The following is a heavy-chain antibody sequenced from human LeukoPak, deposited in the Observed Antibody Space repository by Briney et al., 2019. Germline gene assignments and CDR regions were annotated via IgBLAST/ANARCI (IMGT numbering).Heavy chain of an antibody. CDR3: ARDPSSRPSGSYYSYYYGMDV. D-gene: IGHD1-26*01. Sequence: ASVKVSCKASGYTFTGYYMHWVRQAPGQGLEWMGWINPNSGDTNYAQKFQGRVTMTRDTSISTAYMELSRLRSDDTAVYYCARDPSSRPSGSYYSYYYGMDVWGQGTTVTVSS. CDR2: INPNSGDT. V-gene: IGHV1-2*02. CDR1: GYTFTGYY. J-gene: IGHJ6*02.